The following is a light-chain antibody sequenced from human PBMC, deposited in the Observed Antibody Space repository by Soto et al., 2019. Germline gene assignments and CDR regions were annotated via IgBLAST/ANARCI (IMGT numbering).Light chain of an antibody. V-gene: IGKV3-15*01. CDR2: GLS. CDR1: QSVGCH. J-gene: IGKJ4*02. Sequence: EVLMTQSLATLSVSPGQIATLSCRASQSVGCHFAWYQQKPCQTPSLLSFGLSTSATGVPARFSGSESGTEFTLAISSLQSEDVVVYFCQQYNDWPRTVGGGTKVEIK. CDR3: QQYNDWPRT.